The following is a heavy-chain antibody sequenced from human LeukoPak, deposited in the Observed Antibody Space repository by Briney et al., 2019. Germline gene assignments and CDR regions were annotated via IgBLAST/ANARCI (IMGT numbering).Heavy chain of an antibody. CDR3: AKAYYYDSSGYYLTLPDY. D-gene: IGHD3-22*01. J-gene: IGHJ4*02. CDR1: GFTFDDYA. CDR2: ISWNSGSI. Sequence: PGRSLRLSCAASGFTFDDYAMHWVRQAPGKGLEWVSGISWNSGSIGYADSVKGRFTISRDNAKNSLYLQMNSLRAEDTALYYCAKAYYYDSSGYYLTLPDYWGQGTLVTVSS. V-gene: IGHV3-9*01.